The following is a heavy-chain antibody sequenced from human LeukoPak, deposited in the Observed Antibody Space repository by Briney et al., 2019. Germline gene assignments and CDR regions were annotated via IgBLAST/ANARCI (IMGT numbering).Heavy chain of an antibody. V-gene: IGHV4-4*02. CDR2: IYYSGST. D-gene: IGHD3-10*01. J-gene: IGHJ5*02. CDR3: ARGGYYGSGNDFRFDP. Sequence: SETLSLTCAVSGGSISSSYWWSWVRQPPGKGLEWIGYIYYSGSTNYKPSLKSRVTISVDTSKNQFSLELSSVTAADTAVYYCARGGYYGSGNDFRFDPWGQGTLVTVSS. CDR1: GGSISSSYW.